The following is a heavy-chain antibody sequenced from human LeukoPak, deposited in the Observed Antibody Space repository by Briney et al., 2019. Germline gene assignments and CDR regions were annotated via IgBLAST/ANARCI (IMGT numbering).Heavy chain of an antibody. D-gene: IGHD2-21*02. J-gene: IGHJ6*03. CDR2: IYSGGST. V-gene: IGHV3-53*01. Sequence: NPGGSLRLSCAASGFTVSSNYMSWVRQAPGKGLEWVSVIYSGGSTYYADSVKGRFTISRDNSKNTLYLQMNGLRAEDTAVYYCARGAAYCGGDCYPTGYYMDVWGKGTTVTVSS. CDR1: GFTVSSNY. CDR3: ARGAAYCGGDCYPTGYYMDV.